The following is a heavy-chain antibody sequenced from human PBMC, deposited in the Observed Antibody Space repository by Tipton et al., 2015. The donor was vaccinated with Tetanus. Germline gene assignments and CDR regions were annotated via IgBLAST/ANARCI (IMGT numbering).Heavy chain of an antibody. Sequence: SLRLSCAASGFTFSNNYMSWIRQAPGKGLEWISYITGGGTSTFYADSVRGRFTISRDNAKKSLLLQMNSLRDEDTAVYYCAREQSGSYAVFDYWGQGALVTVSS. J-gene: IGHJ4*02. CDR1: GFTFSNNY. CDR3: AREQSGSYAVFDY. D-gene: IGHD3-16*01. CDR2: ITGGGTST. V-gene: IGHV3-11*04.